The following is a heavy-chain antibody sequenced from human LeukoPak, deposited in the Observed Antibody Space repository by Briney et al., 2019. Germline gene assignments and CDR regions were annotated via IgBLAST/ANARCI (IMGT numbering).Heavy chain of an antibody. Sequence: GECLKISCKGSGYSFTSYWIGWVRQMPGKGLEWMGIINPGDSDTRYSPSFQGQVTISADKFISTAYLQWSSLKASDTAMYYCARQSPTTGQVYYGMDVWGQGTTVTVSS. CDR3: ARQSPTTGQVYYGMDV. CDR1: GYSFTSYW. J-gene: IGHJ6*02. V-gene: IGHV5-51*01. D-gene: IGHD4-17*01. CDR2: INPGDSDT.